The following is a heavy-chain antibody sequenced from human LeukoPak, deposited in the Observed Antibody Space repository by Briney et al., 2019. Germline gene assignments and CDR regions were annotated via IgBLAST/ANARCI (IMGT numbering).Heavy chain of an antibody. Sequence: GESLKISCKGSGYSFTSYWIGWVRQMPGKGLEWMGIIYPGDSDTRYSPSFQGQVTISADKSISTAYLQWSSLKASDTAMYYCATLGSTGYSYGNKRVAWDYYYMDVWGKGTTVTVSS. CDR1: GYSFTSYW. D-gene: IGHD5-18*01. V-gene: IGHV5-51*01. CDR3: ATLGSTGYSYGNKRVAWDYYYMDV. J-gene: IGHJ6*03. CDR2: IYPGDSDT.